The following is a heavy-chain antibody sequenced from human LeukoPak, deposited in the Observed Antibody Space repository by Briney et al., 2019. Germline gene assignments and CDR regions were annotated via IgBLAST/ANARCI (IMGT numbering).Heavy chain of an antibody. J-gene: IGHJ3*02. CDR3: ARAATTGSVDI. V-gene: IGHV3-7*04. D-gene: IGHD1-1*01. CDR1: EVTFSIYW. Sequence: GGSLRLSCAASEVTFSIYWMTWVRQVPGKGLEWVANINQDGSEKYYVDSVKGRFTISRDNAKNSLYLQMDSLRGEDTAVYYCARAATTGSVDIWGQGTMVTVSS. CDR2: INQDGSEK.